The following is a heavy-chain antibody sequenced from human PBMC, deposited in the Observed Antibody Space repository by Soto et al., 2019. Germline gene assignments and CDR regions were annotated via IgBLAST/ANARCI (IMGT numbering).Heavy chain of an antibody. D-gene: IGHD5-18*01. CDR2: VWYDGTNK. J-gene: IGHJ4*02. V-gene: IGHV3-33*01. CDR1: GFTFSTYG. Sequence: QVQLVESGGGVVQPGRSLRLSCAASGFTFSTYGIHWVRQAPGKGLEWVAVVWYDGTNKYYTDSVKGRFTISRDNSKNTVYLKMNSLRAEDTALYYCARGSGYNYGNLDYWGQGSLVTVSS. CDR3: ARGSGYNYGNLDY.